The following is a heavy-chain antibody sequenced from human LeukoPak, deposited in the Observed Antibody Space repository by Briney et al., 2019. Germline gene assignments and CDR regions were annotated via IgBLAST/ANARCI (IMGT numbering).Heavy chain of an antibody. J-gene: IGHJ3*02. V-gene: IGHV3-30*04. Sequence: GGSLRLSCAASGFTFSSYAMHWVRQAPGKGLEWVAVISYDGSNKYYADSVKGRFTISRDNSKNTLYLQMNSLRAEDTAVYHCARDGPSYGDYAFDIWGQGTMVTVSS. CDR3: ARDGPSYGDYAFDI. D-gene: IGHD4-17*01. CDR1: GFTFSSYA. CDR2: ISYDGSNK.